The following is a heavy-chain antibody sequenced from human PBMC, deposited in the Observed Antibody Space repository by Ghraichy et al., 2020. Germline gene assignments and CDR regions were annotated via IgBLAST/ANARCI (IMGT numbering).Heavy chain of an antibody. CDR1: GGSISSSSYY. J-gene: IGHJ4*02. CDR3: VRLFGYSYGRFDY. Sequence: PSETLSLTCTVSGGSISSSSYYWGWIRQPPGKGLEWIGSIYYSGSTYYNPSLKSRVTISVDTSKNQFSLKLSSVTAADTAVYYCVRLFGYSYGRFDYWGQGTLVTVSS. V-gene: IGHV4-39*01. CDR2: IYYSGST. D-gene: IGHD5-18*01.